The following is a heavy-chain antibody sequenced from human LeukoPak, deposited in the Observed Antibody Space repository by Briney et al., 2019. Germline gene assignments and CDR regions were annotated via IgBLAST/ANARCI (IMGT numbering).Heavy chain of an antibody. CDR2: MNIDGSEK. CDR3: ARWDPNGYNYGDYFDY. V-gene: IGHV3-7*03. D-gene: IGHD5-24*01. Sequence: GGSLRLPCAASGFTFSNYWMGWVRQAPGKRPEWVANMNIDGSEKYYADSVKGRFSISRDNARNSVCLQMASLRVEDTAVYYCARWDPNGYNYGDYFDYWGQGTLVTVSS. CDR1: GFTFSNYW. J-gene: IGHJ4*02.